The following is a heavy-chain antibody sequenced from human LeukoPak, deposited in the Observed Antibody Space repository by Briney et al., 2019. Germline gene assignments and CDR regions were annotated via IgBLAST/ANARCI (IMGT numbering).Heavy chain of an antibody. D-gene: IGHD1-1*01. CDR1: GFTFSSDD. Sequence: GGSLRLSCAASGFTFSSDDMSWVRQAPGKGLEWVSSITTSGGSTFYADSVMGRLTISRDNSRNTLYLQMNSLSAEDTAIYYCAKRGNPTVGHHYLDVWGKGTTVSVSS. V-gene: IGHV3-23*01. J-gene: IGHJ6*03. CDR3: AKRGNPTVGHHYLDV. CDR2: ITTSGGST.